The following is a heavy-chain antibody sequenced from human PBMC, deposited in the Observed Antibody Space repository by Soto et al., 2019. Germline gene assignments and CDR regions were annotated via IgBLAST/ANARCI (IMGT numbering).Heavy chain of an antibody. CDR3: ARDEPDTGEGFDI. Sequence: LSLTCSVSGASMNTYFWSLIRQPAGKGLEWIGRVYTSGTTNYNPSLKSRGTMSVDTSKKQVSLKLISLTAADTRLYYCARDEPDTGEGFDIWGQGTMVNVSS. D-gene: IGHD3-10*01. CDR1: GASMNTYF. V-gene: IGHV4-4*07. J-gene: IGHJ3*02. CDR2: VYTSGTT.